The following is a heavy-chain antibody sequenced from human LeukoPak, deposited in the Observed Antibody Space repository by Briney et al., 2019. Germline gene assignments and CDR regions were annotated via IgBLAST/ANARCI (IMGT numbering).Heavy chain of an antibody. V-gene: IGHV3-7*03. CDR3: SRSQSYFFDC. J-gene: IGHJ4*02. CDR2: ISPDGSDR. CDR1: GFTFSAYW. Sequence: GGSLRLSCGGSGFTFSAYWMTWVRQAPGEGLEWVANISPDGSDRHYVDSVKGRFTISRDNAKNSLYLQMNSLRAEDTAVYYCSRSQSYFFDCGGQGTLVTVSS.